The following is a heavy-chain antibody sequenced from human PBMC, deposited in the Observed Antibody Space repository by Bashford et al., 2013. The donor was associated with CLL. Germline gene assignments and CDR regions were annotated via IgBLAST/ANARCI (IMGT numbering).Heavy chain of an antibody. CDR1: GYTFTNYD. V-gene: IGHV1-8*01. CDR3: ARGTQWFGELSGDY. J-gene: IGHJ4*02. Sequence: ASVKVSCKASGYTFTNYDINWVRQATGQGLEWMGWMNPNSGNTGYAQKFQGRVTMTSNTSISTVYMELSSLRSEDTAIYYCARGTQWFGELSGDYWGQGTLVTVSS. D-gene: IGHD3-10*01. CDR2: MNPNSGNT.